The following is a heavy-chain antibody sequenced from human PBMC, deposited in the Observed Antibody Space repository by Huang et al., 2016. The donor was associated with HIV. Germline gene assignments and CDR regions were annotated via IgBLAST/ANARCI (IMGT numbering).Heavy chain of an antibody. Sequence: QVQLVESGGGVVQPGGSLRLSCAASGFTFSSYGMHWVRQAPGKGREWVAFIRYDGSKKYYADSVKGRFTISRDNSKNTLYLQMNSLRAEDTAVYYCAKAMDGSPDIWGQGTMVTVSS. V-gene: IGHV3-30*02. J-gene: IGHJ3*02. CDR2: IRYDGSKK. CDR1: GFTFSSYG. CDR3: AKAMDGSPDI. D-gene: IGHD1-26*01.